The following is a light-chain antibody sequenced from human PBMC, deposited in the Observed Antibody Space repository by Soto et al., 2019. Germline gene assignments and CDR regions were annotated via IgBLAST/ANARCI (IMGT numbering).Light chain of an antibody. J-gene: IGLJ1*01. V-gene: IGLV2-14*01. CDR3: ASFRSGTILV. CDR1: GSDIGDSNF. Sequence: QSALTQPASVSGSPGQSVTISFTGPGSDIGDSNFISWYQHSPGKAPRLLIYEVNNRPSGVSRRFSGSKAGNTASLTISGLLDDDEADYFCASFRSGTILVFGSGTKVTVL. CDR2: EVN.